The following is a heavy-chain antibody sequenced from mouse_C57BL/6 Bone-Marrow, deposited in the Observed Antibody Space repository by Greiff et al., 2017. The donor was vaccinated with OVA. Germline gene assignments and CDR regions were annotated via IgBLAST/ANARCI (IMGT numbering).Heavy chain of an antibody. V-gene: IGHV5-6*01. Sequence: EVQRVESGGDLVKPGGSLKLSCAASGFTFSSYGMSWVRQTPDKRLEWVATISSGGSYTYYPDSVKGRFTISRDNAKNTLYLQMSSLKSEDTAMDDCARRVAWFAYWGQGTLVTVSA. CDR2: ISSGGSYT. J-gene: IGHJ3*01. CDR1: GFTFSSYG. CDR3: ARRVAWFAY.